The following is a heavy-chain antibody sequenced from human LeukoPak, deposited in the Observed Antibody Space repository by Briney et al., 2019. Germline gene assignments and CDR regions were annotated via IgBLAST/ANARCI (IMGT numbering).Heavy chain of an antibody. Sequence: PGGSLTLSCTASGFTFEDYGMSWVRQAPGKGLEWVSGINWSGRSTGYADSVKGQLTISRDNAKNSLYLQMHSLRAEDTAFYYCARALYGNSWYYFEYWGQGILVTVSS. CDR3: ARALYGNSWYYFEY. V-gene: IGHV3-20*04. D-gene: IGHD6-13*01. CDR2: INWSGRST. J-gene: IGHJ4*02. CDR1: GFTFEDYG.